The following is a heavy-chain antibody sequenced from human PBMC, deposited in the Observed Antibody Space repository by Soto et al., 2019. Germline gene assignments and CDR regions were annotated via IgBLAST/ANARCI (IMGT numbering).Heavy chain of an antibody. Sequence: EVQLVESGGGLVQPGGSLRLSCAASGFTFSNYWMHWVRQAPGKGLEWVANIKEDGTTNYYVDSVKGRFTISRDNTKNSRYLQMSSLRADDTAVYYCARALGGAAAVWGQGTLVTVSS. J-gene: IGHJ4*02. CDR1: GFTFSNYW. CDR2: IKEDGTTN. D-gene: IGHD3-16*01. V-gene: IGHV3-7*01. CDR3: ARALGGAAAV.